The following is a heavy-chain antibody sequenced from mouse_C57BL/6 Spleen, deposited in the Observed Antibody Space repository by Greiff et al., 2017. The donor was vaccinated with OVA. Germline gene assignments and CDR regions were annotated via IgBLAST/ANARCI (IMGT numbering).Heavy chain of an antibody. Sequence: VQLQQSGAELVRPGASVTMSCKASGYTFTDYEMHWVKQTPVHGLEWIGAIDPETGGTAYNPKFKGKAILTADKSSSTAYMELRSLTSEDSAVYYCTRPTTGAIHDFDYWGQGTTLTVSS. V-gene: IGHV1-15*01. CDR2: IDPETGGT. J-gene: IGHJ2*01. CDR1: GYTFTDYE. D-gene: IGHD1-1*01. CDR3: TRPTTGAIHDFDY.